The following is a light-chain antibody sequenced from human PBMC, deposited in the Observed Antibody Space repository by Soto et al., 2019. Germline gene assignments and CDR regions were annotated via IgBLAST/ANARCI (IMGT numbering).Light chain of an antibody. CDR1: QSVSSSY. CDR3: QQYGSSPLT. CDR2: GAS. V-gene: IGKV3-20*01. Sequence: EIGLPQSPGTLSLSPGERSTLSFMSSQSVSSSYLAWYQQKPGQAPRLLIYGASSRATGIPDRFSGSGSGTDFTLTISRLEPEDFAVYYCQQYGSSPLTFGGGTKVDI. J-gene: IGKJ4*01.